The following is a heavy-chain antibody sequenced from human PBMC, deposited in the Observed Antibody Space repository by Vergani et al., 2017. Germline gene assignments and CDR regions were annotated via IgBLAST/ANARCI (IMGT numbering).Heavy chain of an antibody. D-gene: IGHD2-15*01. CDR3: ARATCSGGSCYRGFEY. CDR1: GGTFSSYA. V-gene: IGHV1-69*11. Sequence: QVQLVQSGAEVKKPGSSVKVSCKASGGTFSSYALNWVRQAPGQGLEWMGSIIPSLATTIYAQKFQGRVTITADESTSTAYMELSSLKSEDTAVFYCARATCSGGSCYRGFEYWGQGSLSTVSS. J-gene: IGHJ4*02. CDR2: IIPSLATT.